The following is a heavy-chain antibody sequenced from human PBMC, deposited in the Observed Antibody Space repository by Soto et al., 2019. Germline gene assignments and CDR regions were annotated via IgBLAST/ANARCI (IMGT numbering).Heavy chain of an antibody. V-gene: IGHV3-7*01. CDR2: IKQDGSEK. D-gene: IGHD6-13*01. J-gene: IGHJ4*02. Sequence: EVQLVESGGGLVQPGGSLRLSCAASGFTFSSYWMSWVRQAPGKGLEWVANIKQDGSEKYYVDSVKGRFTISRDNAKNSLYLQMNSLRAEDTAVYYCARDVVDSGSWNWYVEDTPFDYWGQGTLVTVSS. CDR3: ARDVVDSGSWNWYVEDTPFDY. CDR1: GFTFSSYW.